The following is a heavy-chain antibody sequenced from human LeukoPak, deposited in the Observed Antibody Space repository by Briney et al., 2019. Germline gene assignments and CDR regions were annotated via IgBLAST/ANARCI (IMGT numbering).Heavy chain of an antibody. CDR3: ESGKIYHDH. CDR1: GGSFSGYY. Sequence: SETLSLTCAVYGGSFSGYYWSWIRQPPGKGLEWIGDIYYSGSTNYNPSLKSRVTISVDTSKNQFSLKLSSVTAADTAVYYCESGKIYHDHWGQGTLVTVAS. V-gene: IGHV4-59*08. CDR2: IYYSGST. J-gene: IGHJ4*02. D-gene: IGHD1-1*01.